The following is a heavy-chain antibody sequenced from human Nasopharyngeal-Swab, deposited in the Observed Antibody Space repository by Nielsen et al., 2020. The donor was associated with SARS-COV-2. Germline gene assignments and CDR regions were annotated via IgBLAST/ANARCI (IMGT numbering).Heavy chain of an antibody. D-gene: IGHD6-25*01. Sequence: GESLKISCAASGFTFSSYSMSWVRQAPGMGLEWVAAISGSGGSTYYADSVKGRFTISSDNSKNTLYLQMNSLRAEDTAVYYSAKDLRKAEDYWGQGTLVTVSS. CDR2: ISGSGGST. J-gene: IGHJ4*01. V-gene: IGHV3-23*01. CDR1: GFTFSSYS. CDR3: AKDLRKAEDY.